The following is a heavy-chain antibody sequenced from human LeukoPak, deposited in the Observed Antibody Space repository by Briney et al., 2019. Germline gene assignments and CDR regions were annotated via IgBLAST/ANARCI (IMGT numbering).Heavy chain of an antibody. V-gene: IGHV3-7*01. CDR3: ARYDSGWYPLFDY. D-gene: IGHD6-19*01. CDR2: IKQDGSEK. CDR1: GFTFSSYW. J-gene: IGHJ4*02. Sequence: PGGSLRLSCAASGFTFSSYWMSWVRRAPGKGLEWVANIKQDGSEKYYVDSVKGRFTISRDNAKNSLYLQMNSLRAEDTAVYYCARYDSGWYPLFDYWGQGTLVTVSS.